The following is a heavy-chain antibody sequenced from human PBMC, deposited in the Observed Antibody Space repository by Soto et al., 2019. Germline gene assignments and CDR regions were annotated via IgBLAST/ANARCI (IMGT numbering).Heavy chain of an antibody. D-gene: IGHD3-10*01. V-gene: IGHV3-74*01. CDR1: GFTFSSYW. CDR3: ARASDYYGSGSYYRY. J-gene: IGHJ4*02. CDR2: INSDGSST. Sequence: EVQLVESGGGLVQPGGSLRLSCAASGFTFSSYWMHWVRQAPGKGLVWVSRINSDGSSTSYADSVKGRFTISRDNAKNTLYLQMNSLRAEDTAVYYCARASDYYGSGSYYRYWGQGTLVTVSS.